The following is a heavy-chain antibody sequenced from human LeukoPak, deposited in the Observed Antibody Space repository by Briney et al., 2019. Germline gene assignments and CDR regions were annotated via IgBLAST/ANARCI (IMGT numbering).Heavy chain of an antibody. CDR3: ARAYSGSYFDY. CDR1: GGSITSYY. J-gene: IGHJ4*02. D-gene: IGHD1-26*01. Sequence: SETLSLTCTVSGGSITSYYWSWIRQPPGKGLEWIGYIYYSGSTNYNPSLKSRVTISVDTSKNQFSLKLSSVTAADTAVYYCARAYSGSYFDYWGQGTLVTVSS. V-gene: IGHV4-59*01. CDR2: IYYSGST.